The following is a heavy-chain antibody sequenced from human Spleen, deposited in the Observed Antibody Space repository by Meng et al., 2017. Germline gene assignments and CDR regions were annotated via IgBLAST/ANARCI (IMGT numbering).Heavy chain of an antibody. CDR2: INADNGNT. V-gene: IGHV1-3*01. D-gene: IGHD2-2*01. CDR1: GYTFTNYV. CDR3: ARSKYCSSANCYGSGTDY. J-gene: IGHJ4*02. Sequence: QVQLVQSGAEVKKPGASVKVSCKASGYTFTNYVMHWVRQAPGQRLEWMGWINADNGNTKDSQKFQGRVTITRDTSASTVFMELRGLRSDDTAVYYCARSKYCSSANCYGSGTDYWGQGTLVTVSS.